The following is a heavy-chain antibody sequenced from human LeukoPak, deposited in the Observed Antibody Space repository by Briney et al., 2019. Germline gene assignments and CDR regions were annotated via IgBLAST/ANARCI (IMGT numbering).Heavy chain of an antibody. CDR2: IFHSGAT. J-gene: IGHJ2*01. D-gene: IGHD4-23*01. CDR3: ARSYGGDSRYFDL. V-gene: IGHV4-4*07. CDR1: GDSIASYY. Sequence: PSETLSLTCTVSGDSIASYYWTWIRQPAGQGLEWIGRIFHSGATTYNPSLESRVSMSVDPSNDQFSLNLNSVTAADTAVYYCARSYGGDSRYFDLWGRGILVIVSS.